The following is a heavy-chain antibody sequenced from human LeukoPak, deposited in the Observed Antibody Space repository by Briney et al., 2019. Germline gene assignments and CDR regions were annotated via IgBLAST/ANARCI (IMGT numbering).Heavy chain of an antibody. CDR3: ARGGPYSSGWYYFDY. CDR1: GGSISSSSYY. J-gene: IGHJ4*02. D-gene: IGHD6-19*01. V-gene: IGHV4-39*07. CDR2: IYYSGST. Sequence: SETLSLTCTVSGGSISSSSYYWGWIRQPPGKGLEWIGSIYYSGSTYYNPSLKSRVTISVDTSKNQFSLKLSSVTAADTAVYYCARGGPYSSGWYYFDYWGQGTLVTVSS.